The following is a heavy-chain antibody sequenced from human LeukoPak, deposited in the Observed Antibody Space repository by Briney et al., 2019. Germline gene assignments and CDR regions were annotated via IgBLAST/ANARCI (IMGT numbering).Heavy chain of an antibody. Sequence: PGGSLRLSCAASGFTFSSYAMSWVRQAPGKGLEWVSATSGSGGSTYYADSVKGRFTISRDNSKNTLYLQMNSLRAEDTAVYYCAKDALLWFREENWFDPWGQGTLVTVSS. CDR1: GFTFSSYA. J-gene: IGHJ5*02. CDR2: TSGSGGST. CDR3: AKDALLWFREENWFDP. D-gene: IGHD3-10*01. V-gene: IGHV3-23*01.